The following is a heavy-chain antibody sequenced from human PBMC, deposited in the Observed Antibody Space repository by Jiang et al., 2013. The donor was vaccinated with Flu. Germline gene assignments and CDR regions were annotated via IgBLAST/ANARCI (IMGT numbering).Heavy chain of an antibody. CDR1: GYTFSDYY. CDR3: AAVESGSYYTDGMDV. Sequence: SGAEVKKPGASVKVSCKSSGYTFSDYYIHWVRQAPGQGLEWMGWINPYSGVTNSAQKFQAWVSLTRDTSISTAYLELQSLRSNDTAVYYCAAVESGSYYTDGMDVWGKGTTVTVSS. D-gene: IGHD1-26*01. J-gene: IGHJ6*04. CDR2: INPYSGVT. V-gene: IGHV1-2*04.